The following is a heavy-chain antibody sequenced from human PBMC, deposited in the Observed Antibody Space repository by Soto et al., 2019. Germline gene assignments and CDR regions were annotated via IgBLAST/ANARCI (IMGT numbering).Heavy chain of an antibody. CDR3: AIYDSSGSRGFQH. Sequence: SETLSLTCAVSGGSISRGGYSWSWIRQPPGKGLEWIGYIYHSGSTYYNPSLKSRVTISVDTSKNQFSLKLSSVTAADTAVYYCAIYDSSGSRGFQHWGQGTLVTVS. CDR2: IYHSGST. D-gene: IGHD3-22*01. V-gene: IGHV4-30-2*05. J-gene: IGHJ1*01. CDR1: GGSISRGGYS.